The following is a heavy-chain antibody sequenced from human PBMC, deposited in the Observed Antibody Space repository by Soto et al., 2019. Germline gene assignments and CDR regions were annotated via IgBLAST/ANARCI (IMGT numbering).Heavy chain of an antibody. CDR1: GGSVSSGSYY. CDR3: ARDFRSSWNYQNWFDP. CDR2: IYYSGST. Sequence: WETLSLTCTVSGGSVSSGSYYWSWIRQPPGKGLEWIGYIYYSGSTNYNPSLKSRVTISVDTSKNQFSLKLSSVTAADTAVYYCARDFRSSWNYQNWFDPCGQGTLVTVSS. V-gene: IGHV4-61*01. D-gene: IGHD1-7*01. J-gene: IGHJ5*02.